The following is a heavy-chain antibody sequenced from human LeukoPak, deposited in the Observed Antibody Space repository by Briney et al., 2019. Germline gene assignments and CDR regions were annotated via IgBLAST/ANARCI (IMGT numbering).Heavy chain of an antibody. D-gene: IGHD3-16*01. CDR3: AIHERGYADYYMDV. CDR1: GYTSTSYA. Sequence: ASVKVSCKASGYTSTSYAMNWVQHAPGQGLEWMGWINTNTGNPTYAQGFTGRFVFSLDTSVSTAYLQIGSLKAEDTAVYYCAIHERGYADYYMDVWGKGTTVTVSS. J-gene: IGHJ6*03. CDR2: INTNTGNP. V-gene: IGHV7-4-1*01.